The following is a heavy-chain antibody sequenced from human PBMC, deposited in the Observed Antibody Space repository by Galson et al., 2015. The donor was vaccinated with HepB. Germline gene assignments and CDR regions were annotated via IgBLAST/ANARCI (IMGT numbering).Heavy chain of an antibody. D-gene: IGHD7-27*01. Sequence: SLRLSCAASGFTFSSNWMQWVRQAPGTGLEWVSCINSDVSTTSYTDSVKGRFTISRDNAKNTLYLQMNSLRAEDTAVYYCGNWGSSWGQGTLVTVSS. V-gene: IGHV3-74*01. CDR3: GNWGSS. CDR1: GFTFSSNW. CDR2: INSDVSTT. J-gene: IGHJ5*02.